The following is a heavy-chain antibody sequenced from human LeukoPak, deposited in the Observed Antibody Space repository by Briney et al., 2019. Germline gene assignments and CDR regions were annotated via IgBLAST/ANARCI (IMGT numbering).Heavy chain of an antibody. CDR3: ASDISPDDYFDSHKCYYDAFDN. Sequence: GGSLRLSCAASGFPLRGYWMTWVRQGPGKGLEWVANINRDGGQRSYVDSVKGRFAISRDNAKNSLYLQMSSLKTEDTVMCYCASDISPDDYFDSHKCYYDAFDNWGQGTLVTVSS. CDR2: INRDGGQR. CDR1: GFPLRGYW. J-gene: IGHJ3*02. D-gene: IGHD3-22*01. V-gene: IGHV3-7*04.